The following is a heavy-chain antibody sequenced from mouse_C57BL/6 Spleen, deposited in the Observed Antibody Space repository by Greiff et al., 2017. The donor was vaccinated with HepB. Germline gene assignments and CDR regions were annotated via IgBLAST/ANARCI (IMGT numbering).Heavy chain of an antibody. CDR3: ARRGGNYFWAMDY. D-gene: IGHD2-1*01. V-gene: IGHV1-22*01. Sequence: VQLKQSGPELVKPGASVKMSCKASGYTFTDYNMHWVKQSHGKSLEWIGYINPNNGGTSYNQKFKGKATLTVNKSSSTAYMELRSLTSEDSAVYYCARRGGNYFWAMDYWGQGTSVTVSS. CDR1: GYTFTDYN. J-gene: IGHJ4*01. CDR2: INPNNGGT.